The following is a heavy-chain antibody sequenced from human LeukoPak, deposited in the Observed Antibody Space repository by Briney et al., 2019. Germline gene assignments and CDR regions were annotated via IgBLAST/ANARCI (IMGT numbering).Heavy chain of an antibody. CDR1: GFTFSGFW. CDR2: INSDGSEG. V-gene: IGHV3-7*03. Sequence: GGPLRLSCAVSGFTFSGFWMSWSRQAPGKGLEWVASINSDGSEGYYADVVKGRFTISRDNAKNSLYLQINSLRAEDTAVYYCARSSYSSSSSVWGQGTMVTVSS. J-gene: IGHJ3*01. CDR3: ARSSYSSSSSV. D-gene: IGHD6-6*01.